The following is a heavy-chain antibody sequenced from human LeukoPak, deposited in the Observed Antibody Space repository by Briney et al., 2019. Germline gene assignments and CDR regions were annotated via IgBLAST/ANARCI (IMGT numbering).Heavy chain of an antibody. J-gene: IGHJ4*02. V-gene: IGHV3-64D*09. CDR2: ISSNGGST. CDR1: GFTFTIYA. CDR3: VRAVIRAASYYPDY. Sequence: PSGGSLRLSCSAFGFTFTIYAVHWVRQAPGKGLEYVSGISSNGGSTYYADSLKGRFTISRDNSKDTLYLQMSSLRPEDTAVYYCVRAVIRAASYYPDYWGQGTLVTVSS. D-gene: IGHD3-16*02.